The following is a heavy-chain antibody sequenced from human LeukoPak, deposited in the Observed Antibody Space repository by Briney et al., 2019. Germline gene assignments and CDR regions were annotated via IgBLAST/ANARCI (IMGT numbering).Heavy chain of an antibody. CDR1: GFTFSSYG. V-gene: IGHV3-33*01. J-gene: IGHJ4*02. CDR3: ARDHQRVGWYPDFDY. D-gene: IGHD6-19*01. CDR2: IWYDGSNK. Sequence: GGSLRLSYAASGFTFSSYGMRWVRQAPGKGLEWVAVIWYDGSNKYYADSVKGRFTISRDNSKNTLYLQMNSLRAEDTAVYYCARDHQRVGWYPDFDYWGQGTLVTVSS.